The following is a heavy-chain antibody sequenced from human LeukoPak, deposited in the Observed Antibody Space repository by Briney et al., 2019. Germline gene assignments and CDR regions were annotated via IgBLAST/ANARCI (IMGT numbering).Heavy chain of an antibody. D-gene: IGHD6-13*01. CDR3: AREGWHSSSWYFFDY. CDR1: GFTFSSYA. J-gene: IGHJ4*02. CDR2: IKQDGSEK. V-gene: IGHV3-7*03. Sequence: PGGSLRLSCAASGFTFSSYAMSWVRQAPGKGLEWVANIKQDGSEKYYVDSVKGRFTISRDDAKNSLYLQMNSLRAEDTAVYYCAREGWHSSSWYFFDYWGQGILVTVSS.